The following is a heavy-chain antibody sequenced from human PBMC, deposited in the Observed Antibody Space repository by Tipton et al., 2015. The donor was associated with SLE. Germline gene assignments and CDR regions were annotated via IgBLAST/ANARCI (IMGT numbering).Heavy chain of an antibody. CDR3: AREKSGSSIDY. D-gene: IGHD1-26*01. CDR2: IYYSGST. V-gene: IGHV4-59*01. Sequence: TLSLTCTISGGSIPSYYWSWIRQPPGKGLEWIGYIYYSGSTNYNPSLKSRVTISVDTSKDQFSLKLSSVTAADTAVYYCAREKSGSSIDYWGQGTLVTVSS. CDR1: GGSIPSYY. J-gene: IGHJ4*02.